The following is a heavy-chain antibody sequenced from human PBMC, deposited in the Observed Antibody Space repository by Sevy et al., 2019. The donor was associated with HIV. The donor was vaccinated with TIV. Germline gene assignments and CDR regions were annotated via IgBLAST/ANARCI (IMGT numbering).Heavy chain of an antibody. CDR1: GGSISDYY. J-gene: IGHJ3*02. Sequence: SETLSLTCAVSGGSISDYYWSWIRQPAGKGLEWIGRIYTSGTTNYNPSLKSRVTMSVDTSKNQFSLKLSSVTASDTAVYYCARDSSGYYYVDGFDIWGQGTMVTVSS. D-gene: IGHD3-22*01. CDR3: ARDSSGYYYVDGFDI. CDR2: IYTSGTT. V-gene: IGHV4-4*07.